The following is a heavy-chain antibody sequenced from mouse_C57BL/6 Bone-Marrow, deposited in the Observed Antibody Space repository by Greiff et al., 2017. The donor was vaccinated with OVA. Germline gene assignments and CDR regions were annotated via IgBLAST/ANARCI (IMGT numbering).Heavy chain of an antibody. Sequence: EVKVVESGGDLVKPGGSLKLSCAASGFTFSSYGMSWVRQTPDKRLEWVATISSGGSYTYYPDSVKGRFTISRDNAKNTLYLQMSSLKSEDTAMYYCAGLGGGMDYWGQGTSVTVSS. J-gene: IGHJ4*01. V-gene: IGHV5-6*01. CDR1: GFTFSSYG. CDR2: ISSGGSYT. CDR3: AGLGGGMDY.